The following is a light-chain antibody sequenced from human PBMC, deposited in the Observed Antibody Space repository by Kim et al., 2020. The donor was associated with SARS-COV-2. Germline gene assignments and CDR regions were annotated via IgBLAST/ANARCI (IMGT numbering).Light chain of an antibody. V-gene: IGKV1-33*01. CDR2: DAS. CDR3: QQYDSLTIT. Sequence: ASLGDRVTITCQARQDIRKYLSWYQHKLGKAPKLLIYDASNLEIGVPSRFSGSGSETDFTFTISSLQPEDIGTYYCQQYDSLTITFGGGTKEDIK. CDR1: QDIRKY. J-gene: IGKJ4*01.